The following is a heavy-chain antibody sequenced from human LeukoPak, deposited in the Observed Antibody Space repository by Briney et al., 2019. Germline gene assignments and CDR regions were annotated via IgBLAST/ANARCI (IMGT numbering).Heavy chain of an antibody. J-gene: IGHJ4*02. CDR3: ASWAYCGRDCYSHGSYFDY. CDR2: ISGDGSTT. D-gene: IGHD2-21*02. Sequence: GGSLRLPCVVSGFTFSSYTMNWVRQAPGKGLVWVSRISGDGSTTSYADSVKGRFTISRDNAKNTLFLEMKSLRDEDTAVYFCASWAYCGRDCYSHGSYFDYWGQGSLVTVSS. V-gene: IGHV3-74*01. CDR1: GFTFSSYT.